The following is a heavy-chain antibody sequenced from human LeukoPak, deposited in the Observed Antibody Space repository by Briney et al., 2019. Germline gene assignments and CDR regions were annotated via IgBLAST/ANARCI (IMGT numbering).Heavy chain of an antibody. CDR2: ISYDGKNK. J-gene: IGHJ4*02. CDR3: ARAKRGLTDY. V-gene: IGHV3-30*04. Sequence: GGSLRLSCAASGFTFSNYAIHWVRQVPGKGLEWVAVISYDGKNKFYADSVTGRFTISRDNSKNTLFLQMSSLRAEDTAVYYCARAKRGLTDYWGQGTLVTVSS. D-gene: IGHD2-8*01. CDR1: GFTFSNYA.